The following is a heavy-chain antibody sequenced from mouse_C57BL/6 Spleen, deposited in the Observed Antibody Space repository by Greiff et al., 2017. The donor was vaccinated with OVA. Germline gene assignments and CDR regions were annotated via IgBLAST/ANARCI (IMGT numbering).Heavy chain of an antibody. CDR2: IYPGDGDT. Sequence: QVQLQQSGPELVKPGASVKISCKASGYAFSSSWMNWVKQRPGKGLEWIGRIYPGDGDTNYNGKFKGKATLTADKSSSTAYMQLSSLTSEDSAVYFCARGDYHAAYWGQGTLVTVSA. CDR1: GYAFSSSW. V-gene: IGHV1-82*01. J-gene: IGHJ3*01. D-gene: IGHD5-5*01. CDR3: ARGDYHAAY.